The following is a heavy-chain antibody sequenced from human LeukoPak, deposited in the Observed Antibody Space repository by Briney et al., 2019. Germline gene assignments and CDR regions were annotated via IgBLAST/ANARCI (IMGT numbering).Heavy chain of an antibody. CDR1: GGTFSSYA. CDR3: VTRGSSSGLDY. V-gene: IGHV1-69*04. D-gene: IGHD6-6*01. Sequence: ASVKVPCKASGGTFSSYAISWVRQAPGQGLEWMGRIIPILGIANYAQKFQGRVTITADKSTSTAYMELSSLRSEDTAVYYCVTRGSSSGLDYWGQGTLVTVSS. J-gene: IGHJ4*02. CDR2: IIPILGIA.